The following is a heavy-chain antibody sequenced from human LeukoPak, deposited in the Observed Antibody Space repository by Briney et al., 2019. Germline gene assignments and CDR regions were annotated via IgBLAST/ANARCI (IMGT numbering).Heavy chain of an antibody. D-gene: IGHD3-22*01. CDR2: INPNSGGT. J-gene: IGHJ4*02. V-gene: IGHV1-2*02. Sequence: ASVKVSCKASGYTFTGYYMHWVRQAPGQGLEWMGWINPNSGGTNYAQKFQGRVTMTRDTSISTAYMELSRLRSDDTAVYYCARGSAYYYDSSGYYTLDYWGQGTLVTVSS. CDR3: ARGSAYYYDSSGYYTLDY. CDR1: GYTFTGYY.